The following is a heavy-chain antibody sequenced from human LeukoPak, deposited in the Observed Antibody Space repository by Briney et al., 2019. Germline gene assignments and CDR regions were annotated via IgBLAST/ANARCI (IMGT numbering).Heavy chain of an antibody. V-gene: IGHV4-59*01. J-gene: IGHJ4*02. CDR3: ARDGGRFSFGFGY. CDR2: VFYSGST. Sequence: SETLSLTCTVSGGSISSYYWSWIRQPPGKRLEWIGYVFYSGSTNYNPSLKSRVTISVDTSKNQFTLKLSSVTPADTAVYYCARDGGRFSFGFGYWGQGTLVTVSS. CDR1: GGSISSYY. D-gene: IGHD5-18*01.